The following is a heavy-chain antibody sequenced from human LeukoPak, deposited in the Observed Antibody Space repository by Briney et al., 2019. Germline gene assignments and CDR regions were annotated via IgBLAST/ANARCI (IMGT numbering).Heavy chain of an antibody. V-gene: IGHV3-30*18. Sequence: PGGSLRLSCAASRFTFSNYVMHWVRQAPGKGLEWVAVISYDGSDKYYAESVKGRFTISRDNSKNTLYLQMNSLRAEDTAVYYCAKDPRRYTRTGGYFDYWGQGTLVTVSS. CDR3: AKDPRRYTRTGGYFDY. D-gene: IGHD6-13*01. CDR1: RFTFSNYV. CDR2: ISYDGSDK. J-gene: IGHJ4*02.